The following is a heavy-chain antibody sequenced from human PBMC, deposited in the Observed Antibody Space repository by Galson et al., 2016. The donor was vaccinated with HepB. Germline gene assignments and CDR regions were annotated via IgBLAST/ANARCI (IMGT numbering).Heavy chain of an antibody. V-gene: IGHV3-21*01. CDR3: ARVVTPMAAANRGFGS. J-gene: IGHJ5*02. CDR2: ITPGSTYT. Sequence: SQRLSCAASGFTFNMYTMTWVRQAPGKGLEWVSSITPGSTYTHFADSVKGRFTISRDDAENSLYLHMNSLRAEDTALYYCARVVTPMAAANRGFGSWGQGTQVVVSS. CDR1: GFTFNMYT. D-gene: IGHD6-13*01.